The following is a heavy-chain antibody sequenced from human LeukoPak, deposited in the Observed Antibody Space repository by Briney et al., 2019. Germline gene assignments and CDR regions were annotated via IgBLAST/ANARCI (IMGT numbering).Heavy chain of an antibody. D-gene: IGHD2-15*01. CDR2: ISAYNGNT. CDR1: GYTFTNYG. CDR3: ARNSVVVAATFHY. Sequence: ASVKVSCKASGYTFTNYGISWVRQAPGQGLEWMGWISAYNGNTNYSQKLQGRVTMTTDTSTSTASMELRSLRSDDTAVYYCARNSVVVAATFHYWGQGTLVTVSS. V-gene: IGHV1-18*01. J-gene: IGHJ4*02.